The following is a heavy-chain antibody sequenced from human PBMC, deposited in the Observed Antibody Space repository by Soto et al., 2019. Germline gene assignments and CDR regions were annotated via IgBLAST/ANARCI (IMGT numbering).Heavy chain of an antibody. CDR1: GYTFTGYY. D-gene: IGHD5-18*01. J-gene: IGHJ6*02. CDR2: INPNSGGT. CDR3: AISGYSYGQDYYGMDV. V-gene: IGHV1-2*02. Sequence: ASVKGSCKASGYTFTGYYMHWVLQAPVQGLEWMGWINPNSGGTNYAQKFQGRVTMTRDTSISTAYMELSRLRSDDTAVYYCAISGYSYGQDYYGMDVWGQGTTVTVSS.